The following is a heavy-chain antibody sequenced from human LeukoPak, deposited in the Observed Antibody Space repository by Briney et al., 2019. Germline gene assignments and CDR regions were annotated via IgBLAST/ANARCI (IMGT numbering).Heavy chain of an antibody. CDR3: AKGLAAWFFDY. CDR2: ITALADVI. J-gene: IGHJ4*01. D-gene: IGHD3-9*01. V-gene: IGHV3-23*01. CDR1: GFTFSKFA. Sequence: GGSLRPSCAASGFTFSKFAMTWVRQAPGKGLEWVASITALADVIRYADSVQGRFTISRDNSKNTLYLEMNSLRAEDTAVYHCAKGLAAWFFDYWGQGTLVPVSS.